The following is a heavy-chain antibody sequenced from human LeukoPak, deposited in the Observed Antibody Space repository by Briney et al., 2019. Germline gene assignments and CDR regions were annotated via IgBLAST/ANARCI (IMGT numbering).Heavy chain of an antibody. J-gene: IGHJ5*02. CDR3: TTFPGIVVVPFDP. D-gene: IGHD2-2*01. CDR1: GFSLSAYG. CDR2: IKSKTDGGTT. V-gene: IGHV3-15*01. Sequence: PGGSLRLSCAASGFSLSAYGMHWVRQAPGKGLEWVGRIKSKTDGGTTDYAAPVKGRFTISRDDSKNTLYLQMNSLKTEDTAVYYCTTFPGIVVVPFDPWGQGTLVTVSS.